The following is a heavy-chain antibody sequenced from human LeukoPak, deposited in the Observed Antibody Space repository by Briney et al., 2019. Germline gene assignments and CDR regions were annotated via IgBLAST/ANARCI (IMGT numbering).Heavy chain of an antibody. CDR1: EFTFSSYG. J-gene: IGHJ6*02. CDR2: IWYDGSNK. CDR3: ARDTVTTLQDHYYYGMDV. V-gene: IGHV3-33*08. Sequence: PGGSLRLSCAASEFTFSSYGMHWVRQAPGKGLEWVAVIWYDGSNKYYADSVKGRFTISRDNSKNTLYLQMNSLRAEDTAVYYCARDTVTTLQDHYYYGMDVWGQGTTVTVSS. D-gene: IGHD4-17*01.